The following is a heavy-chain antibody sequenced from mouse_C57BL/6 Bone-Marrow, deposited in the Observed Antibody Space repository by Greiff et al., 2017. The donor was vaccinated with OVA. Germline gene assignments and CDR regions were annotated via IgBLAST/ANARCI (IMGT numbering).Heavy chain of an antibody. CDR3: AAHYYGSSPWYFDV. CDR1: GYTFTSYW. Sequence: QVQLQQPGAELVKPGASVKLSCKASGYTFTSYWMHWVKQRPGQGLEWIGMIHPTSGSTNYNEKFKSKATLTVDKSSSTAYMQLSSLTSEDSAVYYCAAHYYGSSPWYFDVWGTGTTVTVSS. CDR2: IHPTSGST. D-gene: IGHD1-1*01. V-gene: IGHV1-64*01. J-gene: IGHJ1*03.